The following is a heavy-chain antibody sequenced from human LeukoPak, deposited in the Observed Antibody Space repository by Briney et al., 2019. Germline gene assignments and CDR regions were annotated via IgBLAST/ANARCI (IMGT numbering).Heavy chain of an antibody. D-gene: IGHD3-22*01. CDR3: ARDLKGKDYYDSSGYWTQFDY. J-gene: IGHJ4*02. CDR2: IIPILGIA. V-gene: IGHV1-69*04. Sequence: ASVKVSCKASGGTFSSYAISWVRQAPGQGLEWMGRIIPILGIANYAQKFQGRVTITADKSTSTAYMELSSLRSEDTAVYYCARDLKGKDYYDSSGYWTQFDYWGQGTLVTVSS. CDR1: GGTFSSYA.